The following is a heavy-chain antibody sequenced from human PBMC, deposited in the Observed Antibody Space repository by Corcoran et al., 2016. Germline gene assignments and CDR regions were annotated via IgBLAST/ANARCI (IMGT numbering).Heavy chain of an antibody. J-gene: IGHJ4*02. D-gene: IGHD2-15*01. Sequence: EVQLVQSGAEVKKPGESLKISCKGSGYSFTSYWIGWVRQMPGKGLEWMGIIYPGDSDTRYSPSFQGQVTISADKSISTAYLQWSSLKASDTAMYYCARLSGCSCGSCYSDRFDYWGQGTLVTVSS. CDR2: IYPGDSDT. V-gene: IGHV5-51*01. CDR1: GYSFTSYW. CDR3: ARLSGCSCGSCYSDRFDY.